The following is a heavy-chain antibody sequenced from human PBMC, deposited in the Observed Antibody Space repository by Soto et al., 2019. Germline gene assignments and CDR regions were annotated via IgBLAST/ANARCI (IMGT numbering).Heavy chain of an antibody. J-gene: IGHJ6*02. CDR2: INAGNGDT. CDR1: GYTFSKYT. D-gene: IGHD1-26*01. Sequence: QVQLVQSGAEVKKPGASVKVSCKASGYTFSKYTMHWVRQAPGQRLQWMGWINAGNGDTKYSQNFQGRVTITRDTSASTAYMELSSLRSEDTAVYYCARDLLLGTTVGYYYYGMDVWGQGTTATVSS. CDR3: ARDLLLGTTVGYYYYGMDV. V-gene: IGHV1-3*01.